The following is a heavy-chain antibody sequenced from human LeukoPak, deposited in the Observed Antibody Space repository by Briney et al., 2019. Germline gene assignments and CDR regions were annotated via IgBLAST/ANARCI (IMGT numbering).Heavy chain of an antibody. V-gene: IGHV3-30*03. Sequence: GGSLRLSCAASGFTFSSYDMHWVRQAPDKGLEYVAVISNDGTYKYYGASVKGRFTISRDNSKNTLYLQMDSLRSEDTAVYSCKRKSGGSQRKMDDWFDPWGQGTLVIVSS. CDR2: ISNDGTYK. CDR3: KRKSGGSQRKMDDWFDP. D-gene: IGHD3-10*01. CDR1: GFTFSSYD. J-gene: IGHJ5*02.